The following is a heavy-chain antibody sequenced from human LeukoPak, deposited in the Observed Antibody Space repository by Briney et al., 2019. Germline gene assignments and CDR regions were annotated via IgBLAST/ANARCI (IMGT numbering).Heavy chain of an antibody. Sequence: GRSLRLSCAASGFSFTDHGMHWVRQAPGKGLEWVAVIWHDGSTKYYADSVKGRFTISRDSSKNTLYLQMNTLRPEDTAVYYCARRVAWYFDYWGQGSLVTVSS. V-gene: IGHV3-33*01. CDR3: ARRVAWYFDY. J-gene: IGHJ4*02. CDR2: IWHDGSTK. CDR1: GFSFTDHG.